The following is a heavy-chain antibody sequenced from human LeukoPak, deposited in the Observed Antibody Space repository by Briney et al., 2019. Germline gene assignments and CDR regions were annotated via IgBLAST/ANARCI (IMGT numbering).Heavy chain of an antibody. J-gene: IGHJ5*02. CDR3: ASPGSVGWFDP. V-gene: IGHV4-34*01. CDR1: GGSFSGYY. D-gene: IGHD2-2*01. Sequence: SETLSLTCAVYGGSFSGYYWSWIRQPPGKGLEWIGEINHSGSTNYNPSLKSRVTIPVDTSKNQFSLKLSSVTAADTAVYYCASPGSVGWFDPWGQGTLVTVSS. CDR2: INHSGST.